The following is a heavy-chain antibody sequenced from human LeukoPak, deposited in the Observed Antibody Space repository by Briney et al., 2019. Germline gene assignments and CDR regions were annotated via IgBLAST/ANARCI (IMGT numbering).Heavy chain of an antibody. CDR2: IYHSGST. CDR1: GYSISSGYY. CDR3: ARGAIVATIYGY. V-gene: IGHV4-38-2*02. J-gene: IGHJ4*02. Sequence: SETLSLTCTVSGYSISSGYYWGWIRQPPGKGLEWIGSIYHSGSTYYNPSLKSRVTISVDTSKNQFSLKLSSVTAADTAVYYCARGAIVATIYGYWGQGTLVTVSS. D-gene: IGHD5-12*01.